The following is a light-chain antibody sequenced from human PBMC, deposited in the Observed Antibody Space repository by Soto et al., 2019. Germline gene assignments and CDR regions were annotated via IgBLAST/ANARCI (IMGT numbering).Light chain of an antibody. V-gene: IGKV3-11*01. CDR1: QSVRSD. CDR3: QQSTDWPLT. J-gene: IGKJ1*01. CDR2: HTS. Sequence: EIVLTQSPATLSLSPGERATLSCRASQSVRSDVGWYQQKPGQAPRLLIYHTSNKATGIPARFSGSGSGTDFTLTISSLEPEDFAVYYGQQSTDWPLTFGQGTKVEVK.